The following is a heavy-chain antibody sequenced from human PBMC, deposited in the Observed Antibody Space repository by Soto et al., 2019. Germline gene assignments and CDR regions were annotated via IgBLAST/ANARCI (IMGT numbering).Heavy chain of an antibody. D-gene: IGHD6-19*01. Sequence: GGSLRLSCAASGFTFSSYGMHWVRQAPGKGLEWVAVIWYDGSNKYYADSVKGRFTISRDNSKNTLYLQMNSLRAEDTAVYYCARDRLEQWLAPHLEWYYYGMDVWGQGTTVTVSS. V-gene: IGHV3-33*01. CDR2: IWYDGSNK. CDR3: ARDRLEQWLAPHLEWYYYGMDV. CDR1: GFTFSSYG. J-gene: IGHJ6*02.